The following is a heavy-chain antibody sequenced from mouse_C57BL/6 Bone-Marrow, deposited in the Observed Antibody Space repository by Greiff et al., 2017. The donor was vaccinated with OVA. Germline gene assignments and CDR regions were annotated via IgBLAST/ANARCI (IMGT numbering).Heavy chain of an antibody. CDR2: INPSNGGT. CDR1: GYTFTSYW. D-gene: IGHD1-1*01. CDR3: ARGDYYGSSPFAY. V-gene: IGHV1-53*01. J-gene: IGHJ3*01. Sequence: QVQLKESGPELVKPGASVKLSCRASGYTFTSYWMHWVKQRPGQGLEWIGNINPSNGGTNYNEKFKSKATLTVDKSSSTAYMQLSSLTSEDSAVYYCARGDYYGSSPFAYWGQGTLVTVSA.